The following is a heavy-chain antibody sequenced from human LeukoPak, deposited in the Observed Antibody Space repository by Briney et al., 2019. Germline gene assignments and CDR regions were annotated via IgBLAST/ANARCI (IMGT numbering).Heavy chain of an antibody. Sequence: PGGSLRLSCAASGFTVSSNYMSWVRQAPGKGLEWVSVIYSGGSTYYADSVKGRFTISRDNSKNTLYLQMNSLRAEDTAVYYCARDLVDIVATSYYGMDVWGQETTVTVSS. D-gene: IGHD5-12*01. V-gene: IGHV3-53*01. CDR2: IYSGGST. CDR3: ARDLVDIVATSYYGMDV. J-gene: IGHJ6*02. CDR1: GFTVSSNY.